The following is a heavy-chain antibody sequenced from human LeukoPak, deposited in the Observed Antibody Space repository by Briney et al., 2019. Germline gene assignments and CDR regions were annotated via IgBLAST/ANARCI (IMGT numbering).Heavy chain of an antibody. CDR1: GFTFSSYS. J-gene: IGHJ4*02. V-gene: IGHV3-21*01. Sequence: GGSLRLSCAASGFTFSSYSMDWVRQAPGKGLEWVSSISSSSSCIYYADSVKGRFTISRDNAKNSLYLQMNSLRAEDTAVYYCAGDYYDSSGHDYWGQGTLVTVSS. CDR3: AGDYYDSSGHDY. D-gene: IGHD3-22*01. CDR2: ISSSSSCI.